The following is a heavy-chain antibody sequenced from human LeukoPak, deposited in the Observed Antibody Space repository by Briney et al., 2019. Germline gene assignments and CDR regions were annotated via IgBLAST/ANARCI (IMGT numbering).Heavy chain of an antibody. V-gene: IGHV4-39*01. J-gene: IGHJ3*02. CDR1: GGSISSSSYY. D-gene: IGHD6-6*01. Sequence: SETLSLTCTVSGGSISSSSYYWGWIRQPPGKGLEWIGSIYYSGSTYYNPSLKSRVTISVDTSKNQFSLKLSSVTAADTAVYYCATYSSSNTFAFDIWGQGTMVTVSS. CDR3: ATYSSSNTFAFDI. CDR2: IYYSGST.